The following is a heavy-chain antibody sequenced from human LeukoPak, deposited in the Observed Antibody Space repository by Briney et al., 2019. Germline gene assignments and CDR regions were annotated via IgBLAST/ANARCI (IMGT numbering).Heavy chain of an antibody. J-gene: IGHJ4*02. CDR1: GDSISSYY. CDR3: ARNRSYRPPHDY. V-gene: IGHV4-59*12. D-gene: IGHD3-16*02. CDR2: IYYSGST. Sequence: SETLSLTCSVSGDSISSYYWNWIRQPPGKGLEWIGYIYYSGSTNYNPSLKSRVTISVDTSKNQFSLKLSSVTAADTAVYYCARNRSYRPPHDYWGQGTLVTVSS.